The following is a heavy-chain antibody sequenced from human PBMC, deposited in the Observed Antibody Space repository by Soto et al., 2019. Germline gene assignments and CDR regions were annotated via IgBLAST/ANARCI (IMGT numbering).Heavy chain of an antibody. CDR1: GGSFSGYY. CDR3: ASLYDFWSGQPDRGAFDI. CDR2: INHSGST. V-gene: IGHV4-34*01. D-gene: IGHD3-3*01. Sequence: PSETLSLTCAVYGGSFSGYYWSWIRQPPGKGLEWIGEINHSGSTNYNPSLKSRVTISVDTSKNQFSLKLSSVTAADTAVYYCASLYDFWSGQPDRGAFDIWGQGTMVTVSS. J-gene: IGHJ3*02.